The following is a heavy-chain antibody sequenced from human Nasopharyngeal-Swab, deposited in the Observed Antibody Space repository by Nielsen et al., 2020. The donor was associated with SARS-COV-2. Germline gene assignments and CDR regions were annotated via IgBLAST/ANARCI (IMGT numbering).Heavy chain of an antibody. J-gene: IGHJ6*02. D-gene: IGHD6-19*01. CDR2: IWYDGSNK. CDR3: ASAPSIAVAAGYGMDV. Sequence: GESLKISCAASGFTFSSYGMHWVRQAPGKGLEWVAVIWYDGSNKYYADSVKGRFTISRDKSKNTLYLQMNSLRAEDTAVYYCASAPSIAVAAGYGMDVWGQGTTVTVSS. V-gene: IGHV3-33*01. CDR1: GFTFSSYG.